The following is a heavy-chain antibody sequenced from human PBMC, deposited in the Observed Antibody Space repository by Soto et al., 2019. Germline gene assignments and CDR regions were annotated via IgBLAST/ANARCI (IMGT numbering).Heavy chain of an antibody. V-gene: IGHV3-23*01. Sequence: GGSLRLSCTASGFTFSSYAMSWVRQAPGKGLEWVSVISGSGDSTYYAESVKGRFSISRDNTKNTLYLQMSSLRPEDTAVYYCALFNYYDISAWGQGTLVTVSS. CDR1: GFTFSSYA. CDR2: ISGSGDST. J-gene: IGHJ5*02. CDR3: ALFNYYDISA. D-gene: IGHD3-22*01.